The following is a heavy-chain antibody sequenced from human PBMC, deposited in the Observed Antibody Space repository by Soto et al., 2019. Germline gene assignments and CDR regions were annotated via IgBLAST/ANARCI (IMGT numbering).Heavy chain of an antibody. CDR3: ARRLYYNTNGYYYYFDY. Sequence: QVQLQESGPGLVKPSETLSLTCTVSGGSISSSSYYWGWIRQPPGKGLEWIGSIYYSGSTYYNASLKSRVTISVDTSKNQFSLKLSSVTAADTAVYYCARRLYYNTNGYYYYFDYWGQGTLVIVSS. V-gene: IGHV4-39*01. J-gene: IGHJ4*02. CDR1: GGSISSSSYY. CDR2: IYYSGST. D-gene: IGHD3-22*01.